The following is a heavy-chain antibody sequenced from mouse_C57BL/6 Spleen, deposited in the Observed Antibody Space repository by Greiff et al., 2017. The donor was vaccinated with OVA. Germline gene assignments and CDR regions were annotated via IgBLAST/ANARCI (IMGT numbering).Heavy chain of an antibody. J-gene: IGHJ3*01. CDR1: GYTFTDYY. CDR3: ARERDYFFAY. V-gene: IGHV1-76*01. D-gene: IGHD2-4*01. Sequence: QVQLQQSGAELVRPGASVKLSCKASGYTFTDYYINWVKQRPGQGLEWIARIYPGSGNTYYNEKFKGKATLTAEKSSSTAYMQLSSLTSEDSAVYFCARERDYFFAYWGQGTLVTVSA. CDR2: IYPGSGNT.